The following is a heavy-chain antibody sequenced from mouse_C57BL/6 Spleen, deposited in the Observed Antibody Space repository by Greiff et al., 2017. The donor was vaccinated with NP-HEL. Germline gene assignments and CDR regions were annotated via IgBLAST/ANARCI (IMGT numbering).Heavy chain of an antibody. Sequence: VQLQESGPELVKPGASVKISCKASGYAFSSSWMNWVKQRPGKGLEWIGRIYPGDGDTNYNGKFKGKATLTADKSSSTAYMQLSSLTSEDSAVYFCAREAIYYGNFRDYWGQGTTLTVSS. V-gene: IGHV1-82*01. J-gene: IGHJ2*01. CDR1: GYAFSSSW. CDR3: AREAIYYGNFRDY. D-gene: IGHD2-1*01. CDR2: IYPGDGDT.